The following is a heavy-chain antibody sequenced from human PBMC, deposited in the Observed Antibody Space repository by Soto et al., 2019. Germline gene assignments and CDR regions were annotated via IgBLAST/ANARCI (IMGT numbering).Heavy chain of an antibody. CDR1: GGSIRSFF. CDR2: IYHSGTT. D-gene: IGHD6-13*01. CDR3: ARWAYSSSWPSDNYGMDV. V-gene: IGHV4-4*09. J-gene: IGHJ6*02. Sequence: QVQLQESGPGLVKPSETLTLTCTVSGGSIRSFFWSWIRQPPGKELEWIGYIYHSGTTNYNPSLKRRFTMSVDTSRNHLSLKLTSVTAADTALYYCARWAYSSSWPSDNYGMDVWGQGTTVTVSS.